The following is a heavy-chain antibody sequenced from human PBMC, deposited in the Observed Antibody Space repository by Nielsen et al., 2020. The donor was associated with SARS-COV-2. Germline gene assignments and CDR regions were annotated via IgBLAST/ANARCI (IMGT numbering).Heavy chain of an antibody. CDR2: IYYSGST. J-gene: IGHJ4*02. V-gene: IGHV4-61*01. D-gene: IGHD3-16*01. Sequence: GSLRLSCTVSGGSVSSGSYYWSWIRQPPGKGLEWIGYIYYSGSTNYNPSLKSRVTISVDTSKNQFSLKLSSVTAADTAVYYCARLDYAHFDYWGQGTLVTVSS. CDR1: GGSVSSGSYY. CDR3: ARLDYAHFDY.